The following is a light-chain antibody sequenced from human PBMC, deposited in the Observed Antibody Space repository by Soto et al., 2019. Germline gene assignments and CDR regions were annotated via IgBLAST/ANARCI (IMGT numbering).Light chain of an antibody. CDR2: KAS. J-gene: IGKJ1*01. V-gene: IGKV1-5*03. Sequence: DIQMTQSPSTLSASVGDRVTITCRASQSISSWLAWYQQKPGQAPKLLIYKASTLQGGVPSRFSGSGSGTEFTLAISSLQPDDSATYYCQQYNYNWTFGQGTKVEIK. CDR1: QSISSW. CDR3: QQYNYNWT.